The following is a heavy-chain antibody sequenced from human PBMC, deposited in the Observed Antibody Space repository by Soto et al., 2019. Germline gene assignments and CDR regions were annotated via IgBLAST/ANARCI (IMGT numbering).Heavy chain of an antibody. V-gene: IGHV3-43*01. CDR2: ISWDGGST. CDR3: AKAPQEDGYNPGPFDY. CDR1: GFTFDDYT. J-gene: IGHJ4*02. Sequence: PGGSLRLSCAASGFTFDDYTMHWVRQAPGKGLEWVSLISWDGGSTYYADSVKGRFTISRDNSKNSLYLQMNSLRTEDTALYYCAKAPQEDGYNPGPFDYWGQGTLVTVSS. D-gene: IGHD5-12*01.